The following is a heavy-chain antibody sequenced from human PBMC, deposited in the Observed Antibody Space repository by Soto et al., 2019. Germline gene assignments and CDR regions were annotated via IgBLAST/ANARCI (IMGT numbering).Heavy chain of an antibody. V-gene: IGHV4-59*01. J-gene: IGHJ4*02. D-gene: IGHD2-15*01. CDR2: IYDSGST. Sequence: SETLSLTCTVSGGSIISYYWSWIRQPPGKGLEWIGYIYDSGSTSYNPSLKSRVTISVDTSKNQFSLRLSSVTAADTAVYYCARVRYCSGGHRYGLASWGQGTPVTVSS. CDR3: ARVRYCSGGHRYGLAS. CDR1: GGSIISYY.